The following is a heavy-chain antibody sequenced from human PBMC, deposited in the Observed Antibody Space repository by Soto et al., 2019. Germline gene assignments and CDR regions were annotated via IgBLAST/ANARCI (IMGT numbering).Heavy chain of an antibody. CDR2: IFNSGTS. Sequence: QVQLQESGPGLVKPSQTLSLTCSVSGASTVSHYHWTWIRQPPGKGLEWMGYIFNSGTSLYNPSLTRRLCKSMDTYGKHFSLELRSVTAAETAVYYCALALGPTTGLDYWGQGTLVTVS. J-gene: IGHJ4*02. CDR3: ALALGPTTGLDY. D-gene: IGHD1-26*01. CDR1: GASTVSHYH. V-gene: IGHV4-31*02.